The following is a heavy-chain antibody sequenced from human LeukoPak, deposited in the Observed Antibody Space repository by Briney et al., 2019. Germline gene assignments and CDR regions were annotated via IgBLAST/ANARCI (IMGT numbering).Heavy chain of an antibody. CDR1: GYTFTSYY. D-gene: IGHD4-17*01. V-gene: IGHV1-2*02. CDR2: INPNSGGT. CDR3: ARATVLDAFDI. Sequence: ASVKVSCKASGYTFTSYYMHWVRQAPGQGLEWMGWINPNSGGTNYAQKFQGRVTMTRDTSISTAYMELSRLRSDNTAVYYCARATVLDAFDIWGQGTMVTVSS. J-gene: IGHJ3*02.